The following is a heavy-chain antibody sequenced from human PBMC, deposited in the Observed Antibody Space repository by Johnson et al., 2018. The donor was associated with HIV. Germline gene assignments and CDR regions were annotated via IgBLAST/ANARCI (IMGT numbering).Heavy chain of an antibody. Sequence: VQLVESGGGLVKPGGSLRLSCAASGFTFSNAWMSWVRQAPGKGLEWVAVISYDGSNKYYADSVKGRFTISRDNSKNTLYLQMNSLRAEDTAVYYCARDPDYYDSSGSEAFDIWGQGTMVTVSS. CDR3: ARDPDYYDSSGSEAFDI. D-gene: IGHD3-22*01. J-gene: IGHJ3*02. V-gene: IGHV3-30-3*01. CDR2: ISYDGSNK. CDR1: GFTFSNAW.